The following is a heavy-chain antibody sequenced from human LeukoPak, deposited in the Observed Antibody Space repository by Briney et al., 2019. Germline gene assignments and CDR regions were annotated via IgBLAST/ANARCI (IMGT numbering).Heavy chain of an antibody. V-gene: IGHV3-21*01. Sequence: GGSLRLSCVVSGFTFSTYNMNWVRQAPGKGLEWVSSISSSSHYIYYADSVKGRFTISRDNAKNSLFLQMNSLRAEDTAVYYCAKDGGTHFDHWGQGTLVTVSS. CDR3: AKDGGTHFDH. CDR2: ISSSSHYI. J-gene: IGHJ4*01. D-gene: IGHD1-26*01. CDR1: GFTFSTYN.